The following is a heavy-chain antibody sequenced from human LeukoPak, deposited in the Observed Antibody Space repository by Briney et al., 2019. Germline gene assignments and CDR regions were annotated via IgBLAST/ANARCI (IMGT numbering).Heavy chain of an antibody. CDR3: ARDSGITMIVG. CDR1: GYTFTDSY. D-gene: IGHD3-22*01. Sequence: ASVKVSCKASGYTFTDSYIHCVRQAPGQGLEWMGWINPNGGGTNFAQKFQGRVTMTGDTSINTTYMELSRLRSDDTAVYYCARDSGITMIVGWGQGTLVTVSS. V-gene: IGHV1-2*02. CDR2: INPNGGGT. J-gene: IGHJ4*02.